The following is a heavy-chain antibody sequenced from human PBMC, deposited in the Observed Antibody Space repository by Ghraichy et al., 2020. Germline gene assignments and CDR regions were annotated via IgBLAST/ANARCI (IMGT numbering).Heavy chain of an antibody. V-gene: IGHV1-69*13. J-gene: IGHJ6*02. CDR1: GGTFSSYA. CDR2: IIPIFGTA. Sequence: SVKVSCKASGGTFSSYAISWVRQAPGQGLEWMGGIIPIFGTANYAQKFQGRVTITADESTSTAYMELSSLRSEDTAVYYCARRFGYSYGFAQYYYYGMDVWGQGTTVTVSS. D-gene: IGHD5-18*01. CDR3: ARRFGYSYGFAQYYYYGMDV.